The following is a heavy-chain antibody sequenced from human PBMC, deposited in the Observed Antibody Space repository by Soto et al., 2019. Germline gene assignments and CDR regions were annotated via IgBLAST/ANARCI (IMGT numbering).Heavy chain of an antibody. CDR2: IYYSGST. CDR3: ARPRQSTVADFDY. Sequence: SETLSLTCTVSGGSISSSSYYWGWSRQPPGKGLEWIGSIYYSGSTYYNPSLKSRVTISVDTSKNQFSLKLSSVTAADTAVYYCARPRQSTVADFDYWGQGTLVTVSS. J-gene: IGHJ4*02. D-gene: IGHD4-17*01. V-gene: IGHV4-39*01. CDR1: GGSISSSSYY.